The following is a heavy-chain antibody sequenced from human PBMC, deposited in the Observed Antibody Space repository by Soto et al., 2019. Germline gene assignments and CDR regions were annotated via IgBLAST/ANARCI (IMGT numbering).Heavy chain of an antibody. J-gene: IGHJ4*02. Sequence: PGGSLRLSCAASGFTFSSYAMSWVRQAPGKGLEWVSAISGSGGSTYYADSVKGRFTISRDNSKNTLYLQMNSLRAEDTAVYYCAKGNPPLLRYSPHPIDYWGQGTLVTVSS. D-gene: IGHD3-9*01. CDR1: GFTFSSYA. CDR3: AKGNPPLLRYSPHPIDY. CDR2: ISGSGGST. V-gene: IGHV3-23*01.